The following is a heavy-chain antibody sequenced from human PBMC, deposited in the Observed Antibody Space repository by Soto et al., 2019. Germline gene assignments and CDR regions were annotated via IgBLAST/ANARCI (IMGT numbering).Heavy chain of an antibody. Sequence: GGSLRLSCAASGFTFSSYAMSWVRQAPGKGLEWVSAISGSGGSTYYADSVKGRFTISRDNSKNTLYLQMNSLRSEDTAVYYCASAPGVAAAGISHYYYYGMDVWGQGTTVTVSS. CDR2: ISGSGGST. CDR3: ASAPGVAAAGISHYYYYGMDV. V-gene: IGHV3-23*01. D-gene: IGHD6-13*01. CDR1: GFTFSSYA. J-gene: IGHJ6*02.